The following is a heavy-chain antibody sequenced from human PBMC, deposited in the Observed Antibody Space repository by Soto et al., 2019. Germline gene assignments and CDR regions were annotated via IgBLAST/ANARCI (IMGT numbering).Heavy chain of an antibody. CDR3: AISPCENAMVVA. D-gene: IGHD2-15*01. Sequence: QMQLVQSRAEVKKPASSVQVSCQASAHTFSSYAISWVRQAPGQGLEWMGGIIPISGTANYAQKFQGRVTITAAESTSTASIEISSLSCEATAVYYCAISPCENAMVVAWGQGTPVTVSS. CDR2: IIPISGTA. CDR1: AHTFSSYA. J-gene: IGHJ4*02. V-gene: IGHV1-69*01.